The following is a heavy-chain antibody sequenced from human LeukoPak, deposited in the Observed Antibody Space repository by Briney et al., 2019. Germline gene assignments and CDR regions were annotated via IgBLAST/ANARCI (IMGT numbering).Heavy chain of an antibody. Sequence: SETLSLTCTVSGYSISSGYYWSWIRQPPGKGLEWIGEINHSGSTNYNPSLKSRVTTSVDTSKNQFSLKLSSVTAADTAVYYCARVAYWFDPWGQGTLVTVSS. CDR3: ARVAYWFDP. CDR1: GYSISSGYY. CDR2: INHSGST. J-gene: IGHJ5*02. V-gene: IGHV4-38-2*02.